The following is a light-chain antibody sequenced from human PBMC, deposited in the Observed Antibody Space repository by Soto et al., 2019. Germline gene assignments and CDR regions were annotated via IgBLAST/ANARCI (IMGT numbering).Light chain of an antibody. CDR1: SSDVGGYNY. V-gene: IGLV2-8*01. CDR3: SSYAGTNIRYV. J-gene: IGLJ1*01. CDR2: EVS. Sequence: QSALTQPPSASGSPGQSVTISCTGTSSDVGGYNYVSWYQQHPGKAPKVMIYEVSKRPSGVPDRFSGSKSGNTASLTVSGRQAEDEADYYCSSYAGTNIRYVFGTGTKLTVL.